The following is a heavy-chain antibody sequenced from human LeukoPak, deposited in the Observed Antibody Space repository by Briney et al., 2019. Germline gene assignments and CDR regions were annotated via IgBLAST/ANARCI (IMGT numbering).Heavy chain of an antibody. CDR1: GFTFSGSA. J-gene: IGHJ6*04. CDR2: IRSKANSYAT. V-gene: IGHV3-73*01. CDR3: TVLETGYSSSGDV. D-gene: IGHD6-13*01. Sequence: GESLRLSCAASGFTFSGSAMHWVRQASGKGLEWVGRIRSKANSYATAYAASVKGRFTISRDDSKNTAYLQMNSLKTEDTAVYYCTVLETGYSSSGDVWGKGTTVTVSS.